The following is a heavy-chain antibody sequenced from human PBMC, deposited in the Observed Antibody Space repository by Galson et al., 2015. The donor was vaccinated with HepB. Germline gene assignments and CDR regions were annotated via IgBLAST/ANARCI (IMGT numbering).Heavy chain of an antibody. CDR2: IGGSSGRT. CDR1: GFSINTYV. V-gene: IGHV3-23*01. Sequence: SLRLSCAASGFSINTYVMSWVRQAPGKGLEWVSTIGGSSGRTYYADSVKGRFTISSDNSKNTLYLQMNSLRAEDTAIYYCAKDIRYSSGWGGYFDYWGQGTLVTVSS. CDR3: AKDIRYSSGWGGYFDY. J-gene: IGHJ4*02. D-gene: IGHD6-19*01.